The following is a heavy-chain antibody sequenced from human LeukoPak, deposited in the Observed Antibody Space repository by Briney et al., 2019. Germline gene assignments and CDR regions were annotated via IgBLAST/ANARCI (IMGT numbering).Heavy chain of an antibody. D-gene: IGHD1-1*01. J-gene: IGHJ4*02. Sequence: PGGSLRLSCTSSGFTFREFAVSWFHQAPGKGLEWIGFIRSSIYGGTPKAAASVKGRFIFSRDDSIGVAYLRMNSLKTDDTAVDYCSREWGSGNDLRPDSWGQGTLVTVSS. V-gene: IGHV3-49*03. CDR1: GFTFREFA. CDR2: IRSSIYGGTP. CDR3: SREWGSGNDLRPDS.